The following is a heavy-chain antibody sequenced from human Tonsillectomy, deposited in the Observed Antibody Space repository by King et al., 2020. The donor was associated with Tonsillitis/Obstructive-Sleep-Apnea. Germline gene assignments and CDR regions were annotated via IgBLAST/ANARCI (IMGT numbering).Heavy chain of an antibody. D-gene: IGHD3-9*01. CDR1: GGSISSSRYY. CDR2: IYYNGDT. V-gene: IGHV4-39*01. CDR3: ARHAPDMDNYYYYMDV. Sequence: LQLQESGPGLVKPSETLSLSCIVSGGSISSSRYYWGWIRQPPGKVLEWIGTIYYNGDTYYHPSLKSRVTVSIDTSENQFSLKLTSVTAADTAVYYCARHAPDMDNYYYYMDVWGKGTTVTVSS. J-gene: IGHJ6*03.